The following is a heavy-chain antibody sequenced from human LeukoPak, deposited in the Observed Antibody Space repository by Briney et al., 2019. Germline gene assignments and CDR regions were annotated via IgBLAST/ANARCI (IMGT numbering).Heavy chain of an antibody. CDR1: GGSVSNYY. CDR2: IFHSGST. J-gene: IGHJ4*02. Sequence: SETLSLTCTVSGGSVSNYYWSWIRQPPGKGLEWIGSIFHSGSTYYNPSLKSRVTIAVDTSKNQFSLKLNSVTAADTAVYYCAREPFGSGSYYRDYWGQGTLVTVSS. D-gene: IGHD3-10*01. V-gene: IGHV4-38-2*02. CDR3: AREPFGSGSYYRDY.